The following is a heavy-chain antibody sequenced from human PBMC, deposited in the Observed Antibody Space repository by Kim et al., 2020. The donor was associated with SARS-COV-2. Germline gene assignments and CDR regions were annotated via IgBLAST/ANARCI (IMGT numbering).Heavy chain of an antibody. J-gene: IGHJ5*02. CDR2: IYYSGST. D-gene: IGHD7-27*01. CDR3: ARGIITGDYDRFDP. Sequence: SETLSLTCTVSGGSISSYYWSWIRQPPGKGLEWIGYIYYSGSTNYNPSLKSRVTISVDTSKNQFSLKLSSVTAADTAVYYCARGIITGDYDRFDPWGQGTLVTVSS. V-gene: IGHV4-59*01. CDR1: GGSISSYY.